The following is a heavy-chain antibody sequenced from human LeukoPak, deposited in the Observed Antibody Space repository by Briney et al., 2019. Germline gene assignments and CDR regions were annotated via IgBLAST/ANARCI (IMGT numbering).Heavy chain of an antibody. CDR1: GGSISSRSYY. Sequence: SETLSLTCTVSGGSISSRSYYWSWIRQPAGKGLEWIGRIYTIGSTSYNPSLKSRVTMSVDTSKNRFSLKLNSVTAADTAVYYCARERPSLSPSQNWFDPWGQGTLVTVSS. CDR2: IYTIGST. D-gene: IGHD3-16*02. J-gene: IGHJ5*02. CDR3: ARERPSLSPSQNWFDP. V-gene: IGHV4-61*02.